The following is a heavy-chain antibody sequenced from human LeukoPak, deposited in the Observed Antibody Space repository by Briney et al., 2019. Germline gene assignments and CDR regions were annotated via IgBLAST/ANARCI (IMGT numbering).Heavy chain of an antibody. CDR3: ARRADPFDY. V-gene: IGHV4-59*01. Sequence: SETLSLTCTVFGGSISSYYWSWIRQPPGKGLEWIGYIYFSGLTNYNPSLKSRVTISVDTSKNQFSLKLSSVTAADTAVYYCARRADPFDYWGQGTLVTVSS. CDR2: IYFSGLT. CDR1: GGSISSYY. J-gene: IGHJ4*02.